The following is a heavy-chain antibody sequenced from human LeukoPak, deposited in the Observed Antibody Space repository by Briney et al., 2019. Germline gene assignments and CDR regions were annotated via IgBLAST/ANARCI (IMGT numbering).Heavy chain of an antibody. V-gene: IGHV4-61*02. Sequence: SETLSPTCTLYADSISSAYYWSWIRQPAGKGVEWIGRIYTSGSTNYNPSLTSPIAIAVDASKIQFSLKLTSGIAADTAVDYCARGGAYCGGDCYSDDAFDIWGQGTMVTVSS. CDR3: ARGGAYCGGDCYSDDAFDI. J-gene: IGHJ3*02. CDR2: IYTSGST. D-gene: IGHD2-21*02. CDR1: ADSISSAYY.